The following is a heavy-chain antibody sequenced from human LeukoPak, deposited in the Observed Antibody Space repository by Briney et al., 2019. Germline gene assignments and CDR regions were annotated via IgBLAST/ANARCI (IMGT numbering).Heavy chain of an antibody. Sequence: PSETLSLTGTVSGGSISSYYWSWIRQPPGKGLEWIGYIYYSGSTNYNPSLKSRVTISVDTSKNQFSLKLSSVTAADTAVYYCARGPYGDYFDYWGQGTLVTVSP. J-gene: IGHJ4*02. CDR2: IYYSGST. CDR3: ARGPYGDYFDY. V-gene: IGHV4-59*12. D-gene: IGHD4-17*01. CDR1: GGSISSYY.